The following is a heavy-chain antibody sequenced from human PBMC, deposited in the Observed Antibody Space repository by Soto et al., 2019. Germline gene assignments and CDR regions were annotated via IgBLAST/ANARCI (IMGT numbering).Heavy chain of an antibody. CDR2: INPNRGGT. Sequence: SSVKVSCTASGYTFTGYHMHWVRQAPGQGLEWMGWINPNRGGTNYAQKFQGWVTMTRDTSISTAYMELSRLRSDDTAVYYCARARAPPVVPAAKEAYFDYWGQGTLVTVSS. D-gene: IGHD2-2*01. V-gene: IGHV1-2*04. CDR3: ARARAPPVVPAAKEAYFDY. J-gene: IGHJ4*02. CDR1: GYTFTGYH.